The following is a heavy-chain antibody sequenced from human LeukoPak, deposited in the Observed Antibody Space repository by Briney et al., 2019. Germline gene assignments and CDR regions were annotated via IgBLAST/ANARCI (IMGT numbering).Heavy chain of an antibody. V-gene: IGHV3-48*03. CDR2: ISSSISST. CDR1: GFTFSSFE. Sequence: PGGSLRLSCAASGFTFSSFEMHWVRQAPGKGLEWVSFISSSISSTYYADSVKGRFTISRDNAKNSVYLQMYSLRADDTAVYYCARGPMGHCGGGSCFGGQGTLVAVAS. J-gene: IGHJ4*02. D-gene: IGHD2-15*01. CDR3: ARGPMGHCGGGSCF.